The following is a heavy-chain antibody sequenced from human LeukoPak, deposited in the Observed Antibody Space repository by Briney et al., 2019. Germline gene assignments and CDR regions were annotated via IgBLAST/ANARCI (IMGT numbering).Heavy chain of an antibody. CDR2: IKQDGSEK. J-gene: IGHJ3*02. V-gene: IGHV3-7*01. CDR3: ARCYDSSVEGAFDI. D-gene: IGHD3-22*01. CDR1: GFTFSSYW. Sequence: GGSLRLSCAASGFTFSSYWMSWVRQAPGKGLEWVANIKQDGSEKYYVDSVKGRFTISRDNAKNSLYLQMNSLRAEDTAVYYCARCYDSSVEGAFDIWGQGTMVTVSS.